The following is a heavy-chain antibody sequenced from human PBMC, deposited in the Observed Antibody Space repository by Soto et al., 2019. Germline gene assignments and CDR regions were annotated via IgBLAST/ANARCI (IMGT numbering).Heavy chain of an antibody. CDR3: ARRSSYYYYYMDV. V-gene: IGHV5-51*01. Sequence: GESLKISCKGSGYSFTSYWIGWVRQLPGKGLEWMGIIYPGDSDTRYSPSFQGQVTISADKSISTTYLQWSSLKASDTAMYYCARRSSYYYYYMDVWGKGTTVTAP. CDR2: IYPGDSDT. CDR1: GYSFTSYW. J-gene: IGHJ6*03.